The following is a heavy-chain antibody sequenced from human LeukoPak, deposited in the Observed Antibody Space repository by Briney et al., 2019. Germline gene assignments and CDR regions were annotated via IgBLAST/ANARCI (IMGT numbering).Heavy chain of an antibody. CDR3: ARGRGDYDCPDT. CDR2: INPNSGGT. J-gene: IGHJ5*02. CDR1: GYTFTGYY. D-gene: IGHD2-21*02. Sequence: AASVKVSCKASGYTFTGYYMHWVRQAPGQGLEWMGWINPNSGGTNYAQKFQGRVTMTRDTSITTVYMELNSLISDDTAVYFCARGRGDYDCPDTWGQGTLVTVSS. V-gene: IGHV1-2*02.